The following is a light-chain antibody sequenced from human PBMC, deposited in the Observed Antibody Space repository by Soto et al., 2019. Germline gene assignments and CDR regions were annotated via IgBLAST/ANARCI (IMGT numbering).Light chain of an antibody. V-gene: IGKV3-15*01. J-gene: IGKJ4*01. Sequence: EIVMTQSPATLSVSPVERASLSCRASQSVSSNLAWYQQKPGQAPRLLIHGASTRATGIPARFSGSGSGTEFTLTISSLQSEDFAVYYCQQYNNWPVFGGGTKVDI. CDR1: QSVSSN. CDR2: GAS. CDR3: QQYNNWPV.